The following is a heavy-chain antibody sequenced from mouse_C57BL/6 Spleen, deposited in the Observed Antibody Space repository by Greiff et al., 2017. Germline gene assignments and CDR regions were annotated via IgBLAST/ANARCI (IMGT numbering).Heavy chain of an antibody. J-gene: IGHJ3*01. Sequence: QVQLQQPGAELVMPGASVKLSCKASGYTFTSYWMHWVKQRPGQGLEWIGEIVPSDSYTNYNQKFKGKSTLTVDKSSSTAYMQLSSLTAGNSAVYYCARKFRAGGNYLAWFAYWGQGTLVTVSA. V-gene: IGHV1-69*01. CDR1: GYTFTSYW. CDR3: ARKFRAGGNYLAWFAY. D-gene: IGHD2-1*01. CDR2: IVPSDSYT.